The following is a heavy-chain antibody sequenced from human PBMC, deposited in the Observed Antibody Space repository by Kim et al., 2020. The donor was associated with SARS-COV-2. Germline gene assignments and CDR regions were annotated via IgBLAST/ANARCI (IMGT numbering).Heavy chain of an antibody. J-gene: IGHJ4*02. CDR1: GGSVSSGSYY. Sequence: SETLSLTCTVSGGSVSSGSYYWSWIRQPPGKGLEWIGYIYYSGSTNYNPSLKSRVTISVDTSKNQFSLKLSSVTAADTAVYYCARADWRYYDSSGTDVWGQGTPVTVSS. D-gene: IGHD3-22*01. CDR3: ARADWRYYDSSGTDV. CDR2: IYYSGST. V-gene: IGHV4-61*01.